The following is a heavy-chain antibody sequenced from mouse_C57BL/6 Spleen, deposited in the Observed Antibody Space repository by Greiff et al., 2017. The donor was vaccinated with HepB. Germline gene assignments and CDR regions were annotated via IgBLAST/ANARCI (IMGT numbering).Heavy chain of an antibody. J-gene: IGHJ4*01. CDR2: IRSKSNNYAT. Sequence: EVMLVESGGGLVQPKGSLKLSCAASGFSFNTYAMNWVRQAPGKGLEWVARIRSKSNNYATYYADSVKDRFTISRDDSESMLYLQMNNLKTEDTAMYYCVRHRGGLAMDYWGQGTSVTVSS. V-gene: IGHV10-1*01. CDR1: GFSFNTYA. CDR3: VRHRGGLAMDY. D-gene: IGHD3-1*01.